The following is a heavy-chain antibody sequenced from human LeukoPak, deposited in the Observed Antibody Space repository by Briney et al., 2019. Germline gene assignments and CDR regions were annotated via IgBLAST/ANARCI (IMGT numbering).Heavy chain of an antibody. CDR1: GFTFSSYE. CDR3: ARDRGVSTVY. D-gene: IGHD4-11*01. Sequence: GGSRRLSCAASGFTFSSYEMNWVRQAPGKGLEWVSYISSSGRTIYYADSVKGRFTISRDNAKNSLYLQMNSLRGEDTAVYYCARDRGVSTVYWGQGTLVTVSS. V-gene: IGHV3-48*03. J-gene: IGHJ4*02. CDR2: ISSSGRTI.